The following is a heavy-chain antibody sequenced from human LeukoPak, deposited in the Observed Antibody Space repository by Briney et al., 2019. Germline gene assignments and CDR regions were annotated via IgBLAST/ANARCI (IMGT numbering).Heavy chain of an antibody. CDR2: IIPIFGTA. CDR3: ARGGEMATIYNWFDP. D-gene: IGHD5-24*01. J-gene: IGHJ5*02. V-gene: IGHV1-69*05. CDR1: GGTFSSYA. Sequence: ASVKVSCKATGGTFSSYAISWVRQAPGQGLEWMGGIIPIFGTANYAQKFQGRVTITTDESTSTAYMELSSLRSEGTAVYYCARGGEMATIYNWFDPWGQGTLVTVSS.